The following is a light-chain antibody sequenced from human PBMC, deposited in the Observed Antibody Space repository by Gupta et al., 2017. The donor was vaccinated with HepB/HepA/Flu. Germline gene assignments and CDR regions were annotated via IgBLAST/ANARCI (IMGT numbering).Light chain of an antibody. CDR1: QSVGNY. CDR2: DAS. V-gene: IGKV3-11*01. J-gene: IGKJ4*01. Sequence: EIVATQPPATLSLSPGERASLSCRTSQSVGNYLAWYQQKHGQALRLLIYDASNRAAGIPARFSGSGSGTDFTLTISSLEPEDFAVYYCQQRSNFAFGGGTKVEIK. CDR3: QQRSNFA.